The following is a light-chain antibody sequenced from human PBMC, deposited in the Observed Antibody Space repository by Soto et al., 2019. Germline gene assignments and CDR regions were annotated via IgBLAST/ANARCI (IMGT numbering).Light chain of an antibody. CDR1: QSVSSN. J-gene: IGKJ1*01. CDR3: QQYGSSGT. V-gene: IGKV3-15*01. CDR2: GAS. Sequence: EPVMTQFPATLSLSPGDRATLSCRASQSVSSNLAWYQQKPGQAPRLLIYGASTRATGIPARFSGSGSGTEFTLTIRRLEPEDFAVYYCQQYGSSGTCGQGTKVDIK.